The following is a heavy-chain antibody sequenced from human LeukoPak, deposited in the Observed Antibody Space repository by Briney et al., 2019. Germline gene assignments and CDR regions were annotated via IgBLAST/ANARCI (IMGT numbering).Heavy chain of an antibody. CDR2: ISSSSSYI. CDR1: GFTFSSYS. J-gene: IGHJ4*02. CDR3: ARYIAAAGLDH. V-gene: IGHV3-21*01. Sequence: GGSLRLSCAASGFTFSSYSMNWVRQAPGKGVEGGSSISSSSSYIYYADSVKGRFTISRDNAKNSLYLQMNSLRAEDTAVYYCARYIAAAGLDHWGQGTLVTVSS. D-gene: IGHD6-13*01.